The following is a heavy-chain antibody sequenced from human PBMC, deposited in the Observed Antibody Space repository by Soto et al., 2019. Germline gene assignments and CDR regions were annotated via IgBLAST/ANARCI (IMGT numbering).Heavy chain of an antibody. Sequence: SGPTLVNPTQTLTLTCTFSGFSLSTSGVGVGWIRQPPGKALEWLALIYWDDDKRYSPSLKSRLTITKDTSKNQVVLTMTNMDPVDTATYYCTHRRITMVRGVYNWFDPWGQGTLVTLSS. CDR1: GFSLSTSGVG. J-gene: IGHJ5*02. CDR2: IYWDDDK. D-gene: IGHD3-10*01. CDR3: THRRITMVRGVYNWFDP. V-gene: IGHV2-5*02.